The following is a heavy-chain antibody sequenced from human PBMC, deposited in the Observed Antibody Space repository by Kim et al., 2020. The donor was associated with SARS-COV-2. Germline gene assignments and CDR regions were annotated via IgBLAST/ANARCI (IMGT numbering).Heavy chain of an antibody. D-gene: IGHD1-1*01. V-gene: IGHV3-9*01. J-gene: IGHJ4*02. Sequence: GGSLRLSFATSGFTFGDFAMHWVRQAPGKGPEWVSGISWNSGATGYADSVRGRFTISRDNAKNSLYLQMDSLRSEDTAFYYCTKPRWDGYNFLFASWGQGTLVAVSS. CDR1: GFTFGDFA. CDR2: ISWNSGAT. CDR3: TKPRWDGYNFLFAS.